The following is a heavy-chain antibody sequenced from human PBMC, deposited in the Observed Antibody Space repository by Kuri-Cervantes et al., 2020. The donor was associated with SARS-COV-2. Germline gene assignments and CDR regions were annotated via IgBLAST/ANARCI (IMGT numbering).Heavy chain of an antibody. CDR2: IKQDGSEK. D-gene: IGHD2-8*01. CDR1: GFTFSSYW. CDR3: ARARGYCTNGVGYLWFDP. Sequence: GGSLRLSCAASGFTFSSYWMSWVRQAPGKGLEWVANIKQDGSEKYYVDSVKGRFTISRDNAKNSLYLQMNSLRAEDTAVYDCARARGYCTNGVGYLWFDPWGQGTLVTVSS. J-gene: IGHJ5*02. V-gene: IGHV3-7*03.